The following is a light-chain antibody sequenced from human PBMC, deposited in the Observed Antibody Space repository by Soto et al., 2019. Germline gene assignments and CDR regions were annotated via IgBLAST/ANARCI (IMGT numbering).Light chain of an antibody. CDR2: EVN. CDR3: TSYGGRDNLI. CDR1: SSDIGAYNY. V-gene: IGLV2-8*01. J-gene: IGLJ2*01. Sequence: QSALTQPPSASGSPGQSVTISCIGTSSDIGAYNYVSWFQQHPGEAPKLIISEVNKRPSGVPNRFSGSKSGNTASLTVSGLQAEDEADYYCTSYGGRDNLIFGGGTKLTVL.